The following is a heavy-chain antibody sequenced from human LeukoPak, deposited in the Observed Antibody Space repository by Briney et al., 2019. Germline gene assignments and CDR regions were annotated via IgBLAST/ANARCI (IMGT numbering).Heavy chain of an antibody. J-gene: IGHJ4*02. Sequence: GGSLRLSCAVSAFTFSSFSMNWVRQAPGKGLEWVSLISGDGGSTYYADSVKGRFTISRDNAKNSLYLQMNSLRAEDTAMYYCARDSGYNAFDYWGQGTLVTVSS. CDR1: AFTFSSFS. D-gene: IGHD5-24*01. CDR3: ARDSGYNAFDY. CDR2: ISGDGGST. V-gene: IGHV3-43*02.